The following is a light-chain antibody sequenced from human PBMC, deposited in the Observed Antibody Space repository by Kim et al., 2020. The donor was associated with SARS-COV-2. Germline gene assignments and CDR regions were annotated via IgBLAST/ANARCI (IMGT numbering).Light chain of an antibody. V-gene: IGLV2-14*04. CDR2: AVS. J-gene: IGLJ1*01. CDR3: SSYTRSSTNYV. CDR1: SGTVSSCNI. Sequence: SCTSSCSESSGTVSSCNIDLSYQQHHGKAPDLMIYAVSNRPSGVSNRFSGCNSGNTASLTISGLQAEDEADYYCSSYTRSSTNYVFGTGTKVTVL.